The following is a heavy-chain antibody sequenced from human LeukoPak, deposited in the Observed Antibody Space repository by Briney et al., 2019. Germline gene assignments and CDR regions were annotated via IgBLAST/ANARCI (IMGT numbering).Heavy chain of an antibody. CDR3: ARSYTASGYYYGVAY. CDR1: GFTFINYW. CDR2: IKHDGRDK. Sequence: GGSLRLSCAASGFTFINYWMSWVRQAPGKGLEWVATIKHDGRDKHYVDSVKGRFAISRDNANNSVHLQMNSLRAEDTAVYFCARSYTASGYYYGVAYWGQGTLVSVSS. V-gene: IGHV3-7*01. D-gene: IGHD3-22*01. J-gene: IGHJ4*02.